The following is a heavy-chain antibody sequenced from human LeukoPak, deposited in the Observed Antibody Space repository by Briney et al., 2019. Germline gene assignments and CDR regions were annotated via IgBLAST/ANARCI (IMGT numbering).Heavy chain of an antibody. J-gene: IGHJ4*02. CDR1: GFTFSSYG. D-gene: IGHD3-16*02. CDR3: TRDPFDHVWGSYRYFDY. Sequence: GGSLRLSCAASGFTFSSYGIHWVRQAPGKGLEWVGFTRSKAFGGTTEYAASVKGRFIISRDDSTSIAYLQMNSLKTEDTAVYYCTRDPFDHVWGSYRYFDYWGQGTLVTVSS. V-gene: IGHV3-49*04. CDR2: TRSKAFGGTT.